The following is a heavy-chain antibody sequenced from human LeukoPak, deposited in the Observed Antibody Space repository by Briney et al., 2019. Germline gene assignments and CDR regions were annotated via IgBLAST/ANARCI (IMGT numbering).Heavy chain of an antibody. CDR3: ARETYYYDSSGYYFWYFDL. CDR2: INPNSGGT. Sequence: ASVKVSCKASGYTFTGYYMHWVRQAAGQGLEWMGWINPNSGGTNYAQKFQGRVTMTRDTSIRTAYMELSRLRSDDTAVYYCARETYYYDSSGYYFWYFDLWGRGTLVTVSS. CDR1: GYTFTGYY. J-gene: IGHJ2*01. D-gene: IGHD3-22*01. V-gene: IGHV1-2*02.